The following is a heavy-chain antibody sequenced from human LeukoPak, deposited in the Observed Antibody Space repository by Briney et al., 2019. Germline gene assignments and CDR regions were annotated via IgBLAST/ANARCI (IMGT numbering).Heavy chain of an antibody. J-gene: IGHJ6*03. CDR1: GGSFSGYY. V-gene: IGHV4-34*01. CDR2: INHSGST. CDR3: ARSPAQRYSSSSYQRHYYYMDV. D-gene: IGHD6-6*01. Sequence: SETLSLTCAVYGGSFSGYYWSWIRQPPGKGLEWIGEINHSGSTNYNPSLKSRVTISVDTSKNQFSLKLSSVTAADTAVYYCARSPAQRYSSSSYQRHYYYMDVWGKGTTVTVSS.